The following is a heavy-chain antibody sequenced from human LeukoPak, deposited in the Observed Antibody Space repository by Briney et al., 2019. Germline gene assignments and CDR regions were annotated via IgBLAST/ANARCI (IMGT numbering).Heavy chain of an antibody. D-gene: IGHD3-22*01. CDR3: ARGPYSYDSSGAFDI. V-gene: IGHV4-61*02. CDR1: GDSISSGDYY. J-gene: IGHJ3*02. Sequence: SETLSLTCTVSGDSISSGDYYWSWIRQPAGKGLEWIGRISSGGSTNYNPSLKSRVTISVDTSKNQFSLKLSSVTAADTAVYFCARGPYSYDSSGAFDIWGQGTMVTVSS. CDR2: ISSGGST.